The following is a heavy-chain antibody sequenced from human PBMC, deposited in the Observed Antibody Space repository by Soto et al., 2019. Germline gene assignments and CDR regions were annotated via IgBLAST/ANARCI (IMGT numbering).Heavy chain of an antibody. Sequence: SETLSLTCTVSGGSISSSSYYWGWIRQPPGKGLEWIGSIYYCGSTYYNPSLKSRVTISVDTSKNQFSLKLSSVTAADTAVYYCARQSPDYYDSSGYYRIDYWGQGTLVTVSS. CDR3: ARQSPDYYDSSGYYRIDY. D-gene: IGHD3-22*01. CDR2: IYYCGST. V-gene: IGHV4-39*01. CDR1: GGSISSSSYY. J-gene: IGHJ4*02.